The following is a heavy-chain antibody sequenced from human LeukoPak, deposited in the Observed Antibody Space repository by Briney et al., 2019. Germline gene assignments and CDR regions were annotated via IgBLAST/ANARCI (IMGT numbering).Heavy chain of an antibody. CDR3: ARTLKSVGATSQDNF. CDR2: INPNSGGT. D-gene: IGHD1-26*01. J-gene: IGHJ4*02. Sequence: PGASVKVSCKASGYTFTGYYMHWVRQAPGQGLEWMGWINPNSGGTNYAQKFQGGVTMTRDTSISTAYMELSRLRSDDTAVYYCARTLKSVGATSQDNFWGQGTLVTVSS. CDR1: GYTFTGYY. V-gene: IGHV1-2*02.